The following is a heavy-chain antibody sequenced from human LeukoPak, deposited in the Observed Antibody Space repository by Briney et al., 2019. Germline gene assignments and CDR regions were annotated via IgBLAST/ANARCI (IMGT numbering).Heavy chain of an antibody. CDR3: AKELIPAAMGYYYYGMDV. J-gene: IGHJ6*02. V-gene: IGHV3-23*01. CDR1: GFTFSSYA. D-gene: IGHD2-2*01. Sequence: GGSLRLSCAASGFTFSSYAMSWVRQAPGKGLEWVSAISRSGGSTYYADSVKGRFTISRDNSKNTLYLQMNSLRAEDTAVYYCAKELIPAAMGYYYYGMDVWGQGTTVTVSS. CDR2: ISRSGGST.